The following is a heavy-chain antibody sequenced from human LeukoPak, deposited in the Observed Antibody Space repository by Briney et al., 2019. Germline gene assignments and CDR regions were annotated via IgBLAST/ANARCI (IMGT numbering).Heavy chain of an antibody. CDR3: AKEASDSSGNWDY. J-gene: IGHJ4*02. V-gene: IGHV3-66*01. Sequence: GGSLRLSCAASGFTVSSNYMSWVRQAPGKGLEWVSVIYSGGSTYYADSVKGRFTISRDNSKNTLYLQMNSLRAEDTAVYYCAKEASDSSGNWDYWGQGTLVTVSS. CDR2: IYSGGST. D-gene: IGHD3-22*01. CDR1: GFTVSSNY.